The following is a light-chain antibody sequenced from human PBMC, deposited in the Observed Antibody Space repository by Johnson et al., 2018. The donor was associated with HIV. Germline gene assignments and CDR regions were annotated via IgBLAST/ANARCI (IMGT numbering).Light chain of an antibody. J-gene: IGLJ1*01. CDR2: EDY. CDR3: GVWDASLSPHYV. Sequence: QSVLTQPPSVSAAPGQRVNISCSGNISNIESYFVSWYQQLPGAAPRLLIYEDYKRPSGIPDRFSGSKSGASATLGLPGLPPGDEADYSCGVWDASLSPHYVFGTGTTITVL. CDR1: ISNIESYF. V-gene: IGLV1-51*02.